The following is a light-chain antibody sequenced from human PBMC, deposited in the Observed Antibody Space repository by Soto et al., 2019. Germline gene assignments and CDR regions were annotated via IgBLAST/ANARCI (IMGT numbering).Light chain of an antibody. CDR1: QGIRND. Sequence: AIQMTQSPSSLSASVGDRVTITCRASQGIRNDLGWYQQKPGKAPKLLIYAASSLQSGVPTRFSGSGSGTDFTLTISSLQPEDFATYYCLQDYNYPPLTFGGGTKVEIK. J-gene: IGKJ4*01. CDR3: LQDYNYPPLT. CDR2: AAS. V-gene: IGKV1-6*01.